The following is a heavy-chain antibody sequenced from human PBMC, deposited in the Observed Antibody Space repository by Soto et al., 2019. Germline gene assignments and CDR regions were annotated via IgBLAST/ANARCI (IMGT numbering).Heavy chain of an antibody. J-gene: IGHJ3*02. CDR3: SGARAHVDAFYI. CDR2: FDPEDGET. Sequence: GASGKVSCKVSVYTHPEFSLHWLRRARGKVLEWMGCFDPEDGETIYEQKFQRRVTMPEDTSTDPAYMELSSLRSEDMSVYYCSGARAHVDAFYIRGQGTMGPGSS. V-gene: IGHV1-24*01. CDR1: VYTHPEFS. D-gene: IGHD1-26*01.